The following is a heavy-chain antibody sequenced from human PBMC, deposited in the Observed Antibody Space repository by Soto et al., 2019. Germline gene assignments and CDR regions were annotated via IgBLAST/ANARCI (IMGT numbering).Heavy chain of an antibody. CDR2: VSSDGGFT. CDR3: ASGPLGRGDPLDY. J-gene: IGHJ4*02. V-gene: IGHV3-11*06. CDR1: GFTFSDYY. Sequence: PGGTLRLSCEASGFTFSDYYMRWIRQVPGRGLECLSYVSSDGGFTHYADSVQGRFTISRDNTKNSLFLEMKGLRAGDTALYFCASGPLGRGDPLDYWGPGTRVSVSS. D-gene: IGHD3-10*01.